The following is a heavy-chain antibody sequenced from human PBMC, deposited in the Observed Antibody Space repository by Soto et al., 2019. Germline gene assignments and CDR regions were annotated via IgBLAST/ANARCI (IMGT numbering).Heavy chain of an antibody. CDR3: AREPYGSGSYVDY. Sequence: QVQLQESGPGLVKPSETLSLTCTVSGGSISSYYLSWIRQPPGKGLEWSGYIYYSGSTNYNPSLKSRVTISVDTSKNQFSLKLSSVTAADTAVYYCAREPYGSGSYVDYWGQGTLVTVSS. D-gene: IGHD3-10*01. CDR1: GGSISSYY. CDR2: IYYSGST. J-gene: IGHJ4*02. V-gene: IGHV4-59*01.